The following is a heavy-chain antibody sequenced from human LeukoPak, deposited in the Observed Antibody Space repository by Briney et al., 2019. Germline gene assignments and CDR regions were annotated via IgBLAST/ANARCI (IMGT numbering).Heavy chain of an antibody. CDR2: IYYSGST. Sequence: SETLSLTCTVSGGSISSSSYYWGWIRQPPGKGLEWIGSIYYSGSTYYNPSLKSRVTISVDTSKNQFSLKLSSVTAADTAVYYCARHGGEYYDILTGYCNPKEFDYWGQGTLVTVSS. CDR1: GGSISSSSYY. V-gene: IGHV4-39*01. D-gene: IGHD3-9*01. J-gene: IGHJ4*02. CDR3: ARHGGEYYDILTGYCNPKEFDY.